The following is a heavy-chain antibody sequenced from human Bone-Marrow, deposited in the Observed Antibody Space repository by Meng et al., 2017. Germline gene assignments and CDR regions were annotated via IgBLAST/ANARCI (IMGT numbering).Heavy chain of an antibody. CDR1: GYSFDIYG. CDR3: TRVSGGSFVGAADY. J-gene: IGHJ4*02. CDR2: ISGYNGDT. Sequence: ASVKVSCKTSGYSFDIYGVNWVRQAPGQGLEWMGWISGYNGDTKYRESLQGRVTMTTETSTSTAYLELRSLTSGDTAVYYCTRVSGGSFVGAADYWGQGTLVTVSS. D-gene: IGHD1-26*01. V-gene: IGHV1-18*01.